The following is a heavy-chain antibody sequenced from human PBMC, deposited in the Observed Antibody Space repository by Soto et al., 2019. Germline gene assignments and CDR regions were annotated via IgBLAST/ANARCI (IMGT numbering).Heavy chain of an antibody. CDR1: VGSISSSDYY. Sequence: PSETLSLTCTFSVGSISSSDYYWSWVRQHPGKGLEWIGYIYYSGNTYYNPSLKSRLTISVDTSKNQFSLKLNSVTAADTAVYYCARGLSAATVVNCYFEYWAQGTLVTVSS. CDR2: IYYSGNT. V-gene: IGHV4-31*03. J-gene: IGHJ4*02. D-gene: IGHD4-17*01. CDR3: ARGLSAATVVNCYFEY.